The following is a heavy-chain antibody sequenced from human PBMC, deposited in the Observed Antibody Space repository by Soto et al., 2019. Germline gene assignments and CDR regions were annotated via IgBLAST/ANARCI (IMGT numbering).Heavy chain of an antibody. Sequence: ASVKVSCKASGDTFTSYGISWGRQAPGQGLEGMGWISAYNGNTNYAQKLQGRVTMTTDTSTSTAYMGLRSLRSDDTAVYYCARHLLNWNDGSDYWGQGTLVTVSS. V-gene: IGHV1-18*01. J-gene: IGHJ4*02. CDR1: GDTFTSYG. D-gene: IGHD1-1*01. CDR2: ISAYNGNT. CDR3: ARHLLNWNDGSDY.